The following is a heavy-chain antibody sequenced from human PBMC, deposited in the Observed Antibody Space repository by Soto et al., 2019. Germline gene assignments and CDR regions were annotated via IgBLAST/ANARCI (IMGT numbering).Heavy chain of an antibody. Sequence: QVQRVQSGAEVKKPGSSVKVSCKASGGTFSSYAISWVRQAPGQGLEWMGGIIPIFGTANYAQKFQGRVKITEDESTRTAYMELSSLISEYTAVYYCSRDHLTGTTPSSYYGMDVWGQGTTVTVSS. J-gene: IGHJ6*02. CDR3: SRDHLTGTTPSSYYGMDV. V-gene: IGHV1-69*01. CDR2: IIPIFGTA. D-gene: IGHD1-7*01. CDR1: GGTFSSYA.